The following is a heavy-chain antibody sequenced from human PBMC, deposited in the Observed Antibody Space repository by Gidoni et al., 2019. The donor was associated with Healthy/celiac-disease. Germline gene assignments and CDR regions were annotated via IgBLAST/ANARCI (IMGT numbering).Heavy chain of an antibody. J-gene: IGHJ6*02. Sequence: QVQLVQSGAEVKKPGASVKVSCKASGYTFTSYDINWVRQATGQGLEWMGWMNPNSGNTGYAQTFQGRVTMTRNTSISTAYMELSSLRSEDTAVYYCARVHDGSGSSYYYYYYGMDVWGQGTTVTVSS. CDR2: MNPNSGNT. D-gene: IGHD3-10*01. CDR1: GYTFTSYD. V-gene: IGHV1-8*01. CDR3: ARVHDGSGSSYYYYYYGMDV.